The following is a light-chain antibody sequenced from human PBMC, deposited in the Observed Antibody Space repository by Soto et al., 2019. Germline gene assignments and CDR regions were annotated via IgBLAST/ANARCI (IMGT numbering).Light chain of an antibody. CDR1: QSISNR. V-gene: IGKV1-5*01. CDR2: DAS. Sequence: DIQITQSPSTLSASVGDGVTITSRASQSISNRLSWYHQKPGEAPKSLTYDASTLDSGAPPRFRGGGSGTVFTLSNSSLQPDDFATYCCQQYNSYAWTFGQGTKEEI. J-gene: IGKJ1*01. CDR3: QQYNSYAWT.